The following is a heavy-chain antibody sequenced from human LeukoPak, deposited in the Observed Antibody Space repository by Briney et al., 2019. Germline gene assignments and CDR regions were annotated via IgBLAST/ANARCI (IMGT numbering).Heavy chain of an antibody. V-gene: IGHV3-33*01. D-gene: IGHD6-6*01. CDR1: GFIFSSYG. J-gene: IGHJ6*02. Sequence: PGRSLRLSCAASGFIFSSYGMHWVRQAPGKGLEWVAIIWFDGNNRYYGDSVKGRFTISRDNSENTLDLQMDSLRVEDTAVYYCARDRVSSSSGPADYYYGVDVWGQGTTVTVSS. CDR3: ARDRVSSSSGPADYYYGVDV. CDR2: IWFDGNNR.